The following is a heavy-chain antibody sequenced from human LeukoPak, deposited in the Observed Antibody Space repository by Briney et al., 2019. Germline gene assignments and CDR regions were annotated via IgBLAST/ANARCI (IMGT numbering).Heavy chain of an antibody. V-gene: IGHV3-33*01. CDR3: ARDGAPSLQYYYGSGSSRPYDAFDI. CDR2: IWYDVSNK. J-gene: IGHJ3*02. D-gene: IGHD3-10*01. Sequence: PGRSLRLSCAASGFTFSSYGMHWVRQAPGKGLEWVAVIWYDVSNKYYADSVKGRFTISRDNSKNTLYMQMNSLRAEDTAVYYCARDGAPSLQYYYGSGSSRPYDAFDIWHQATMVTVSS. CDR1: GFTFSSYG.